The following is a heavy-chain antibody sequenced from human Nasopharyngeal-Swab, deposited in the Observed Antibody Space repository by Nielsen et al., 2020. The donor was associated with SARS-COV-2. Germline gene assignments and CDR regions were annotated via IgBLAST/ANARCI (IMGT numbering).Heavy chain of an antibody. CDR1: GFNFSSDW. CDR2: INSDGSST. J-gene: IGHJ4*02. CDR3: ARDSNSYFDY. V-gene: IGHV3-74*01. Sequence: GEARKIAWAGSGFNFSSDWMHWGRQAPGKGLVWGSRINSDGSSTSYADSGKGRFTISSDNAKNTLYLQMNSLRAEATAVYYCARDSNSYFDYWGQGTLVTVSS. D-gene: IGHD4-11*01.